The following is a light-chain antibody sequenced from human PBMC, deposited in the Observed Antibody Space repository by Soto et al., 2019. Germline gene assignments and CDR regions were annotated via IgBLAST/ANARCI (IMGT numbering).Light chain of an antibody. J-gene: IGKJ3*01. CDR1: QSVSSN. V-gene: IGKV3-15*01. CDR2: GAS. CDR3: QQYNNWLVT. Sequence: EIVMTQSPATLSVSPGERATLSCRASQSVSSNLAWYQQKPGQAPRLLIYGASTRATGIPARFSGSGSGTESTLTISSLQSEDFAVYYCQQYNNWLVTFGPGTKVDIK.